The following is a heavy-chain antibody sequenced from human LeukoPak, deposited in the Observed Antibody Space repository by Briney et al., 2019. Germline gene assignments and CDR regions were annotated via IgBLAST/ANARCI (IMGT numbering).Heavy chain of an antibody. CDR2: INHSGST. J-gene: IGHJ4*02. CDR3: ASTERCSTTCPLDY. CDR1: GGSFRGYY. Sequence: PSETLSLTCAVYGGSFRGYYWSWIRQPPGKGLEWIGEINHSGSTNYNPSLKSRVTISLDTSMKKFSLKLNSVTAADTAFYYCASTERCSTTCPLDYWGQGTLVTVSS. V-gene: IGHV4-34*01. D-gene: IGHD2-2*01.